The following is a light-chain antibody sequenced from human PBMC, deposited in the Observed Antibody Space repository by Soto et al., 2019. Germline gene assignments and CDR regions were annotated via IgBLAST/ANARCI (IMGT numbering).Light chain of an antibody. V-gene: IGKV2-28*01. J-gene: IGKJ1*01. CDR1: QSLLHSNGYNY. CDR2: LGS. Sequence: DIVMAQSPLSLPVTPGEPASISCRSSQSLLHSNGYNYLDWYLQKPGQSPQLLISLGSSRAPGVPDRFSGSGSGTDFTLKISRVEAEDVGVYFCMQALQTPRTFGQGTKVEIK. CDR3: MQALQTPRT.